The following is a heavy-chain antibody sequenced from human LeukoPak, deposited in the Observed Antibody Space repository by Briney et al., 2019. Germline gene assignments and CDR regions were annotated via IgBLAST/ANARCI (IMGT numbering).Heavy chain of an antibody. CDR3: ARGRALSGYNY. J-gene: IGHJ4*02. CDR2: INHSGST. V-gene: IGHV4-34*01. CDR1: GGSFSGYY. Sequence: SETLSLTCAVYGGSFSGYYWSWIRQPPGKGLEWIGEINHSGSTNYNPSLKSRVTISVDTSKNQSSLKLSSVTAADTAVYYCARGRALSGYNYWGQGTLVTVSS. D-gene: IGHD5-24*01.